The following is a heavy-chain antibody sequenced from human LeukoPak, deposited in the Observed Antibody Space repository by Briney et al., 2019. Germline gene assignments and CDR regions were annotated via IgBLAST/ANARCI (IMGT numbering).Heavy chain of an antibody. J-gene: IGHJ6*02. CDR1: GGTFSSYA. CDR3: ARGLAMVNDMDV. CDR2: MNPNSGNT. V-gene: IGHV1-8*02. D-gene: IGHD5-18*01. Sequence: ASVKVSCKASGGTFSSYAISWVRQAPGQGLEWMGWMNPNSGNTGYAQKFQGRVTMTRNTSISTAYMELSSLRSEDTAVYYCARGLAMVNDMDVWGQGTTVTVSS.